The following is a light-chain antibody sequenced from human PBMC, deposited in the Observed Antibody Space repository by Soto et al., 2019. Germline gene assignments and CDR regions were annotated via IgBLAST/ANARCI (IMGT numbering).Light chain of an antibody. CDR2: DAS. V-gene: IGKV1-33*01. Sequence: DVQMTQSPSSLSASVGDRVTITCQANQDIRNYLNWYQHKAGQAPKLLIYDASSLETGVPSRFSGSGSGTHFTLTIASLQPEDTATYYCQQYDTLPPGYTFGQRTKLQI. J-gene: IGKJ2*01. CDR1: QDIRNY. CDR3: QQYDTLPPGYT.